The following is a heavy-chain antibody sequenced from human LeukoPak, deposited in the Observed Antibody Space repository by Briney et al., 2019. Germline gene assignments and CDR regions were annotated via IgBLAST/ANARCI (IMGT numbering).Heavy chain of an antibody. V-gene: IGHV4-59*08. CDR2: IYYSGST. CDR3: ARQSGSYSMYYFDY. Sequence: SETLSLTCTVSGGSISSYYWSWTRQPPGKGLEWIAYIYYSGSTNYNPSLKSRVTISVDTSKNQFSLKLTSVTAADTAVYYCARQSGSYSMYYFDYWGQGTLVTVSS. J-gene: IGHJ4*02. D-gene: IGHD3-10*01. CDR1: GGSISSYY.